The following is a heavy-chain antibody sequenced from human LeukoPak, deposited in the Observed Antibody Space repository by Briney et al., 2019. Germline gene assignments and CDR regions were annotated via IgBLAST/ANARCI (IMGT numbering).Heavy chain of an antibody. D-gene: IGHD3-3*01. J-gene: IGHJ6*02. CDR2: ISCSSSYI. V-gene: IGHV3-21*01. CDR3: ARDTKRSITIFGVVSKYYYYGMDV. Sequence: GGSLRLSCAASGFTFSSYSMNWVRQAPGKGLEWVSSISCSSSYIYYADSVKGRFTISRDNAKNSLYLQMNSLRAEDTAVYYCARDTKRSITIFGVVSKYYYYGMDVWGQGTTVTVSS. CDR1: GFTFSSYS.